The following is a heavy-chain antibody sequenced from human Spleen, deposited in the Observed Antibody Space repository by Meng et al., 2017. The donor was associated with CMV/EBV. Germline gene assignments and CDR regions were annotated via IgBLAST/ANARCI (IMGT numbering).Heavy chain of an antibody. Sequence: GESLKISCAASGFTFSSYGMHWVRQAPGKGLEWVSYISSSSSTIYYADSVKCRFTISRDNAKKSLYLQMNTLRAEDTAVYYCARVLFGTSRGWFDPWGQGTLVTVSS. CDR1: GFTFSSYG. V-gene: IGHV3-48*04. CDR2: ISSSSSTI. D-gene: IGHD2-2*01. J-gene: IGHJ5*02. CDR3: ARVLFGTSRGWFDP.